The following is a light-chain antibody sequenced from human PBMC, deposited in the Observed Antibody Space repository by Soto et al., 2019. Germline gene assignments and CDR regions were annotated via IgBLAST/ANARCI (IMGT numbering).Light chain of an antibody. J-gene: IGLJ2*01. Sequence: QSVLTQPPSASGTPGQRVTISCSGSSSNIGSNTVNWYQQLPGTAPKLLIYSNNQRPSGVPDRFSASKSGASASLAISGLQSEDEADYYCAAWDDSLNGVVFGGGTKVT. V-gene: IGLV1-44*01. CDR2: SNN. CDR1: SSNIGSNT. CDR3: AAWDDSLNGVV.